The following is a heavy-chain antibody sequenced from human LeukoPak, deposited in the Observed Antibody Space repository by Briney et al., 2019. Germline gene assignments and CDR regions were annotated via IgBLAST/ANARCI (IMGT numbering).Heavy chain of an antibody. CDR1: GYTFTSYG. Sequence: ASVKVSCKASGYTFTSYGISWVRQAPGQGLEGMGWISAYNGNTNYAQKLQGRVTMTTDTSTSTAYMELRSLRSDDTAVYYCARGRATYDFWSGSQSYGMDVWGQGTTVTVSS. J-gene: IGHJ6*02. CDR3: ARGRATYDFWSGSQSYGMDV. CDR2: ISAYNGNT. D-gene: IGHD3-3*01. V-gene: IGHV1-18*01.